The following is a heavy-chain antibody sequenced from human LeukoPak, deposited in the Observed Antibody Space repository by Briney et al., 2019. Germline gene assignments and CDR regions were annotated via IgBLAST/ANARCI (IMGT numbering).Heavy chain of an antibody. CDR1: GFTFSSYD. Sequence: GGSLRLSCAASGFTFSSYDMHWVRQAPGKGLEWVTVISYDGSNKYYGDSVKGRFTISRDNSKNTLYLKMNSLRAEDTAVYYCVTSGWFYYFDYWGQGTLVTVSS. CDR2: ISYDGSNK. CDR3: VTSGWFYYFDY. J-gene: IGHJ4*02. D-gene: IGHD6-19*01. V-gene: IGHV3-30*03.